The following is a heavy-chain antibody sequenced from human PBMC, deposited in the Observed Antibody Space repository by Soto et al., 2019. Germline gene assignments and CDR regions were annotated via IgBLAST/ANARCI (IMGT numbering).Heavy chain of an antibody. CDR3: TRDLDYGGNSNSIDS. CDR2: IYPGDSRT. Sequence: EAQLVQSGAEVKKPGESLKISCEDSGHSFPTYWIAWVRQMRWKGLEWMGIIYPGDSRTTYSPSFQGQVIISADKSINTAYLQGSSLKASDTAMYYCTRDLDYGGNSNSIDSWGQGTMVIVSS. D-gene: IGHD4-17*01. CDR1: GHSFPTYW. V-gene: IGHV5-51*03. J-gene: IGHJ3*02.